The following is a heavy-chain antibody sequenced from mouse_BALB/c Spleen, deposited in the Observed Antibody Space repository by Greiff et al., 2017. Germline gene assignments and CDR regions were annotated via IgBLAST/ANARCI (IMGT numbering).Heavy chain of an antibody. J-gene: IGHJ2*01. D-gene: IGHD1-1*01. Sequence: EVQVVESGGGLVQPGGSLRLSCATSGFTFTDYYMSWVRQPPGKALEWLGFIRNKANGYTTEYSASVKGRFTISRDNSQSILYLQMNTLRAEDSATYYCARGCGKIDYWGQGTTLTVSS. V-gene: IGHV7-3*02. CDR1: GFTFTDYY. CDR3: ARGCGKIDY. CDR2: IRNKANGYTT.